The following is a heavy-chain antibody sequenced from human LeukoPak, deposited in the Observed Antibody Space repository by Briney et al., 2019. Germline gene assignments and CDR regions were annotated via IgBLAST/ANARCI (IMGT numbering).Heavy chain of an antibody. Sequence: SETLSLTCAVYGGSFSGYYWSWIRQPPGKGLEWIGEINHSGSTNYNPSLKSRVTISVDTSKNQFSLKLSSATAADTAVYYCARGGRSPDTARRAFDIWGQGTMVTVSS. D-gene: IGHD5-18*01. J-gene: IGHJ3*02. CDR2: INHSGST. CDR1: GGSFSGYY. CDR3: ARGGRSPDTARRAFDI. V-gene: IGHV4-34*01.